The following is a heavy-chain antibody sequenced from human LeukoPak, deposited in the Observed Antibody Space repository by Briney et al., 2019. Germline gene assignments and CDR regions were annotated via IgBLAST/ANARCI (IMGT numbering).Heavy chain of an antibody. CDR3: ARDRGITGHYFDY. CDR2: IIPIFGTA. V-gene: IGHV1-69*05. J-gene: IGHJ4*02. Sequence: ASVKVSCKASGGTFSSYAISWVRQAPGQGLEWMGGIIPIFGTANYAQKFQGRVTITTDESTSTVYMELSSLRSEDTAVYYCARDRGITGHYFDYWGQGTLVTVSS. D-gene: IGHD1-20*01. CDR1: GGTFSSYA.